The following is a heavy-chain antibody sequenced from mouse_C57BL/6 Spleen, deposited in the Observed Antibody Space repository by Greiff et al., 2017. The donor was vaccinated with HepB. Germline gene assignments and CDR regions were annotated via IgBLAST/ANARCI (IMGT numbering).Heavy chain of an antibody. CDR3: ACIYDYDDYAMDY. CDR1: GYTFTDYN. V-gene: IGHV1-22*01. CDR2: INPNNGGT. D-gene: IGHD2-4*01. Sequence: VQLKESGPELVKPGASVKMSCKASGYTFTDYNMHWVKQSHGKSLEWIGYINPNNGGTSYNQKFKGKATLTVNKSSSTAYMELRSLTSEDSAVYYCACIYDYDDYAMDYWGQGTSVTVSS. J-gene: IGHJ4*01.